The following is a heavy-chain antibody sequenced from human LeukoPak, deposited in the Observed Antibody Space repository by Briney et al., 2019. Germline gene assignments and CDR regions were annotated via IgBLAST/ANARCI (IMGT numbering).Heavy chain of an antibody. Sequence: SQTLSLTCAISGDTISSNSAVWYWFRQSPSRGLEWLGRTYYRSKWFNDYAVSVKSRVIFNPDTSKNRFSLHLNSVTPEDTAVYYCARSLDRKMDVWGQGTTVTVSS. CDR3: ARSLDRKMDV. V-gene: IGHV6-1*01. J-gene: IGHJ6*02. CDR2: TYYRSKWFN. CDR1: GDTISSNSAV.